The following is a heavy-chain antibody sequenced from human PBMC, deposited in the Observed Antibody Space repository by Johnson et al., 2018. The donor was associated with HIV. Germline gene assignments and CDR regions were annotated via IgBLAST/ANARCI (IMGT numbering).Heavy chain of an antibody. CDR2: IRTDGSST. CDR1: GFTFSDYY. Sequence: QVQLVESGGGLVTPGGSVKLSCQGSGFTFSDYYMTWIRQAPGKGLEWVSYIRTDGSSTYYADAVQGRFTFVSDNAKNSVYLQMPSLRVEDTAVYDCARGGGSDWYNAFDLWGRGTMVTVSS. V-gene: IGHV3-11*04. J-gene: IGHJ3*01. CDR3: ARGGGSDWYNAFDL. D-gene: IGHD6-19*01.